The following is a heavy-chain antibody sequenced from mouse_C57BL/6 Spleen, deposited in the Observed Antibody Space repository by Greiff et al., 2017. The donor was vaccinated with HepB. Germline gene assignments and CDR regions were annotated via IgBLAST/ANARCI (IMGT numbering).Heavy chain of an antibody. J-gene: IGHJ3*01. D-gene: IGHD4-1*01. Sequence: DVQLQESGGGLVQPGGSMKLSCAASGFTFSDAWMDWVRQSPEKGLEWVAEIRNKANNHATYYAESVKGRFTISRDDSKSSIHLQMNSLRAEDTGIYYCTAGTDWFAYWGQGTLVTVSA. V-gene: IGHV6-6*01. CDR1: GFTFSDAW. CDR2: IRNKANNHAT. CDR3: TAGTDWFAY.